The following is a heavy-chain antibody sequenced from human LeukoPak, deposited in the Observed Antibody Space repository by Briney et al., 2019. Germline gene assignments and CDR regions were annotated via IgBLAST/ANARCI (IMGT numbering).Heavy chain of an antibody. Sequence: GGSLRLSCAASGFTLSNHWMTWVRQVPGRGPEWVANVNRDGSETYYLDSVKGRFTISRDNSKNTLYLQMNSLRVEDTAEYYCARDWGSSGWYNWFDPWGQGTLVTVSS. CDR3: ARDWGSSGWYNWFDP. J-gene: IGHJ5*02. CDR1: GFTLSNHW. CDR2: VNRDGSET. V-gene: IGHV3-7*01. D-gene: IGHD6-19*01.